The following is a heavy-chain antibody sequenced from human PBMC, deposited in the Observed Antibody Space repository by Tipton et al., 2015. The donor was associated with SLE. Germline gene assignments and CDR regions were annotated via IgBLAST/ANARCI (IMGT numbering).Heavy chain of an antibody. CDR2: ISHGGRT. CDR3: ARKTMVRGEPGWFDP. J-gene: IGHJ5*02. D-gene: IGHD3-10*01. V-gene: IGHV4-30-2*01. Sequence: TLSLTCAVSGGSIISGSFSWSWIRQPPGKGLEWIGYISHGGRTYYNPSLKNRITMSVDRSNNQFSLNLTSVTAADTAVYYCARKTMVRGEPGWFDPWGQGTLVTVSS. CDR1: GGSIISGSFS.